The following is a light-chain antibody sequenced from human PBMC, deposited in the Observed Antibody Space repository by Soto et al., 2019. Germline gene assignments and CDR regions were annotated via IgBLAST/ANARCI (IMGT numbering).Light chain of an antibody. V-gene: IGLV2-14*01. CDR3: ASYTRRSTAVS. Sequence: QSALTQPASVSGSPGQTITISCTGTSSDVGGYKYVSWYQQHPDKAPKLIIFEVSNRPSGISSRFSGSKSGNTASLTISVLQGEDEAVYYCASYTRRSTAVSFGRGTKLTVL. CDR1: SSDVGGYKY. CDR2: EVS. J-gene: IGLJ2*01.